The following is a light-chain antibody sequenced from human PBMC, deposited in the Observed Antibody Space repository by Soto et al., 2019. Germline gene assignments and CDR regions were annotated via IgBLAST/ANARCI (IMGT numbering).Light chain of an antibody. CDR2: EVS. CDR3: NSYTSVTTPHLV. Sequence: QSALTQPASVSGSPGQSITISCTGSSSDIGDYNYVSWFQQHPGTAPKLIIFEVSNRPSGISDRFSGSKSGNTASLTISGLQAEDEADYYCNSYTSVTTPHLVFGGGTKSPS. J-gene: IGLJ2*01. CDR1: SSDIGDYNY. V-gene: IGLV2-14*01.